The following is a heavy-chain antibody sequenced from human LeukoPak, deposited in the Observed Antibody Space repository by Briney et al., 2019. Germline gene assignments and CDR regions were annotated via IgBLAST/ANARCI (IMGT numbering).Heavy chain of an antibody. Sequence: ASVKVSCKASGYTFTSYYMHWVRQAPGQGLGWMGWINHNSGGTNYAQKFQGRVTMTRDTSISTAYMELSRLRSDDTAVYYCARDKGYSGSYSVFDYWGQGTLVTASS. D-gene: IGHD1-26*01. J-gene: IGHJ4*02. CDR3: ARDKGYSGSYSVFDY. CDR2: INHNSGGT. V-gene: IGHV1-2*02. CDR1: GYTFTSYY.